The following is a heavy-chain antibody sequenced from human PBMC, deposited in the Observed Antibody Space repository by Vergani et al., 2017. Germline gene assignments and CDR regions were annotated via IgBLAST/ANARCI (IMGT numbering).Heavy chain of an antibody. V-gene: IGHV4-39*07. CDR1: DDSISSSSYY. CDR2: IFYSGSA. Sequence: QLQLQESGPGLVKPSETLSLTCTVSDDSISSSSYYWGWIRQPPGKGLEWIGSIFYSGSAYYKSSLTSRVTISVDTSKKQFSLKLSSVTAADTAVYYCARAYGDKRWGLVGWFDPWGQGTLVTVSS. J-gene: IGHJ5*02. D-gene: IGHD4-17*01. CDR3: ARAYGDKRWGLVGWFDP.